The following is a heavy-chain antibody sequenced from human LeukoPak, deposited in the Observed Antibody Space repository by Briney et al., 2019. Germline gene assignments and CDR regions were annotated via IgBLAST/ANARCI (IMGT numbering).Heavy chain of an antibody. CDR1: GFTFSSYW. CDR2: ISSDGSTT. CDR3: TRGCTGTRCPADY. V-gene: IGHV3-74*01. Sequence: PGGSLRLSCAASGFTFSSYWMHWVRQAPGKGLVWVSRISSDGSTTTYADSVKGRFTISRDNAKNTMYLQMNSLRAEDTALYFCTRGCTGTRCPADYWGQGALVTVSS. J-gene: IGHJ4*02. D-gene: IGHD2-2*01.